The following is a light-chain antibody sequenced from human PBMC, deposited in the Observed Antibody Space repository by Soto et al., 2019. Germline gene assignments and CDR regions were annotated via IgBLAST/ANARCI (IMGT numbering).Light chain of an antibody. CDR1: ISDVGGYNY. J-gene: IGLJ1*01. CDR3: SSFTNTITRYA. CDR2: EVS. Sequence: LTQPASVSGSPGQSITISCTGTISDVGGYNYVSWFQHHPGKAPKLIIYEVSYRPSGVSNRFSGSKSGDTASLTISGLQAEDEADYYCSSFTNTITRYAFGTGTKVTVL. V-gene: IGLV2-14*01.